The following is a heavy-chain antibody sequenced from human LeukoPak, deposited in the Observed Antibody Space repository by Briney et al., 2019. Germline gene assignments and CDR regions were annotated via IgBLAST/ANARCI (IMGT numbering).Heavy chain of an antibody. D-gene: IGHD3-22*01. CDR2: MNHNSGNT. CDR3: ARGYRIGYNYYYYYMDV. Sequence: GASVNVSCKASGYTFTSYDMNWVRQATGQGLEWMGWMNHNSGNTGYAQNNQGRVTMTRNTSKNTAYMELSSLRSEDTAVYYCARGYRIGYNYYYYYMDVWGKGTTVTISS. CDR1: GYTFTSYD. J-gene: IGHJ6*03. V-gene: IGHV1-8*01.